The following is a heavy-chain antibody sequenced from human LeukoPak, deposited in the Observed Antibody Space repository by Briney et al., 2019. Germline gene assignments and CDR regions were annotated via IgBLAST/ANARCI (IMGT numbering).Heavy chain of an antibody. CDR2: IYHSGST. J-gene: IGHJ4*02. V-gene: IGHV4-4*02. Sequence: PSETLSLTCAVSGGSISSSNWWSWVRQPPGKGLEWIGEIYHSGSTNYNPSLKSRVTISVDKSKNQFSLKLSSVTAADTAVYYCARLGEQQLVYGTYYFDYWGQGTLVTVSS. CDR3: ARLGEQQLVYGTYYFDY. D-gene: IGHD6-13*01. CDR1: GGSISSSNW.